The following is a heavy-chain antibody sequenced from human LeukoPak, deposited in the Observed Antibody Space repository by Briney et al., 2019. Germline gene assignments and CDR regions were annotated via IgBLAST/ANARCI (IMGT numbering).Heavy chain of an antibody. D-gene: IGHD1-1*01. Sequence: GGSLRLSCAASGFTVSSNYMSWVRQAPGKGLEWVSVIYSGGSTYYADSVKGRFTISRDNSKNTLYLQLNSLRAEDTAVYYCARIPPTTYGMDVWGQGTTVTVSS. CDR2: IYSGGST. V-gene: IGHV3-53*01. J-gene: IGHJ6*02. CDR1: GFTVSSNY. CDR3: ARIPPTTYGMDV.